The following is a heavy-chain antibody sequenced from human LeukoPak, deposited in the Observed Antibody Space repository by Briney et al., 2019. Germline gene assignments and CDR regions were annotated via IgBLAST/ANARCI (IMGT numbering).Heavy chain of an antibody. Sequence: PSETLSLTCTFSGGSITTDYWSWLRQPPGQRLEWIGYVHSPGSTNYNPSLKSRVTISMDTSKNQFSLQLTSVTAADTAVYYCARCTNYGDSTGGFDPWGQGTLVTVSS. CDR2: VHSPGST. CDR3: ARCTNYGDSTGGFDP. J-gene: IGHJ5*02. V-gene: IGHV4-59*12. D-gene: IGHD4-17*01. CDR1: GGSITTDY.